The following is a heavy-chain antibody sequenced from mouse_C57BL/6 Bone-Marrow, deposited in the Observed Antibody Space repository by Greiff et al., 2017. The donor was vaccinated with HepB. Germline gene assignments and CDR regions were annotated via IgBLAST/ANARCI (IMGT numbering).Heavy chain of an antibody. CDR1: GYTFTDYY. Sequence: EVMLVESGPELVKPGASVKISCKASGYTFTDYYMNWVKQSHGKSLEWIGDINPNNGGTSYNQKFKGKATLTVDKSSSTAYMELRSLTSEDSAVYYCARYDYDEVDYWGQGTTLTVSS. D-gene: IGHD2-4*01. CDR3: ARYDYDEVDY. CDR2: INPNNGGT. V-gene: IGHV1-26*01. J-gene: IGHJ2*01.